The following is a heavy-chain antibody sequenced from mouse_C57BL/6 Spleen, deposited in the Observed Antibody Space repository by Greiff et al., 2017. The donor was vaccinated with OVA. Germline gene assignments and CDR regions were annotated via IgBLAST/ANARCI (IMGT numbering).Heavy chain of an antibody. V-gene: IGHV2-2*01. Sequence: VQLQQSGPGLVQPSQSLSITCTVSGFSFTSYGVHWVRQSLGKGLEGLGVIWSGGSTDYNASLISRLSISKDNSKSQVFLKMSSLQADDTAIYDCARNYYGSSYGYFDVWGTGTTVTVSS. CDR2: IWSGGST. CDR3: ARNYYGSSYGYFDV. J-gene: IGHJ1*03. D-gene: IGHD1-1*01. CDR1: GFSFTSYG.